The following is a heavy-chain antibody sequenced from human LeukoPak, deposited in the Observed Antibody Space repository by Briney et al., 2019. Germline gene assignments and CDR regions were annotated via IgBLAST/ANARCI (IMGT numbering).Heavy chain of an antibody. CDR1: GGTLNSFY. D-gene: IGHD3-3*01. CDR3: ARDGGLRFFEDWFDP. J-gene: IGHJ5*02. CDR2: VYYTGKT. V-gene: IGHV4-59*12. Sequence: SETLSLTCSVSGGTLNSFYWSWIRQPPGKGLEYIGYVYYTGKTNYNPSFKSRVTLSADTSKNQFSLKLSSVTVADTAVYYCARDGGLRFFEDWFDPWGQGTLVTVSS.